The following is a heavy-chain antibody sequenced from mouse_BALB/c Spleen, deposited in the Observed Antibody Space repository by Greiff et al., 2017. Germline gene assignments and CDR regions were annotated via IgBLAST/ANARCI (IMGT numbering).Heavy chain of an antibody. J-gene: IGHJ2*01. CDR1: GFNIKDYY. V-gene: IGHV14-1*02. Sequence: VQLQQSGAELVKPGASVKLSCTASGFNIKDYYMHWVKQRPEQGLEWIGWIDPENGNTIYDPKFQGKASITADTSSNTAYLQLSSLTSEDTAVYYCARGGYFDYWGQGTTLTVSS. CDR3: ARGGYFDY. CDR2: IDPENGNT.